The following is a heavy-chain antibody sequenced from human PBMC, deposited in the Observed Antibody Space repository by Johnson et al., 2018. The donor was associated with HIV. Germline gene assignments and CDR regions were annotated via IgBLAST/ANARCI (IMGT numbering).Heavy chain of an antibody. CDR3: ARAQLLADDAFNK. J-gene: IGHJ3*02. Sequence: QVQLVESGGGVVQPGKSLRLSCGASGLSFSNYDMHWVRQAPGKGLQWVADISYDGTNKHYGDYMKGRFTVSRDNSNDTLYLQLNSLRVEDTAIYYCARAQLLADDAFNKWGQGTMVTVSS. CDR2: ISYDGTNK. CDR1: GLSFSNYD. V-gene: IGHV3-30*03. D-gene: IGHD6-6*01.